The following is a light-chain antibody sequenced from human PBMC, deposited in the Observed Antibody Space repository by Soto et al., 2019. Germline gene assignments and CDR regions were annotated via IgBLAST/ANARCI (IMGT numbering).Light chain of an antibody. CDR1: NSNIGDNY. Sequence: QSVLTQPSSVSAAPGQKVTISCSGGNSNIGDNYVSWYHHLPGTDPKLLIYDDDQRSSGIPDRFSASKSGTSATLAITGLQTGDEADYYCGTWDTSLRAFLFGGGTQLTVL. CDR3: GTWDTSLRAFL. CDR2: DDD. J-gene: IGLJ7*01. V-gene: IGLV1-51*01.